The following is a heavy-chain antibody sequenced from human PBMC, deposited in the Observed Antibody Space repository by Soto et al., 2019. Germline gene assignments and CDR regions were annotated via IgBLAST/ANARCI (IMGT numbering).Heavy chain of an antibody. V-gene: IGHV3-23*01. CDR3: ARDRATFDY. CDR2: ISGSGSNT. D-gene: IGHD1-26*01. Sequence: GGSLRLSCAASGFTFTSYAMSWVRLTPGKGLEWVSAISGSGSNTFYADSVRGRFTISRDNSKNTVFLQMNNLRAEDTAVYFCARDRATFDYWGKGTRVTVS. CDR1: GFTFTSYA. J-gene: IGHJ4*02.